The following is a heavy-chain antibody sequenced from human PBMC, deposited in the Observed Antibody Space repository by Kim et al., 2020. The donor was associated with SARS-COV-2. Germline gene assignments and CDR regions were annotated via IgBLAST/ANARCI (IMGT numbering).Heavy chain of an antibody. J-gene: IGHJ4*02. CDR2: SI. Sequence: SIGYADSVKRRFTISRDNAKNSLYLQMNSLRAEDTALYYCAKDGYSIPGYWGQGTLVTVSS. V-gene: IGHV3-9*01. D-gene: IGHD6-13*01. CDR3: AKDGYSIPGY.